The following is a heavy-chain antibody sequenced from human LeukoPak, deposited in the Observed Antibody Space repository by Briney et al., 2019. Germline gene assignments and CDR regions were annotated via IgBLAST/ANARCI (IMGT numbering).Heavy chain of an antibody. CDR1: GFTFSSYA. CDR3: AKDLVGTVVTPWLDY. V-gene: IGHV3-23*01. D-gene: IGHD4-23*01. CDR2: ISGSGGST. J-gene: IGHJ4*02. Sequence: GGPLRLSCAASGFTFSSYAMSWVRQAPGKGLEWVSAISGSGGSTYYADSVKGRFTISRDNSKNTLYLQMNSLRAEDTAVYYCAKDLVGTVVTPWLDYWGQGTLVTVSS.